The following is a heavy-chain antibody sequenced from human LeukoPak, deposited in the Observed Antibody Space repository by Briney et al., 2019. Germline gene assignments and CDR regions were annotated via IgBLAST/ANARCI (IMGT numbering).Heavy chain of an antibody. V-gene: IGHV3-21*01. J-gene: IGHJ6*03. CDR1: GFTFSSYS. D-gene: IGHD2-2*01. CDR3: ARDSSTSHYYYYYYMDV. Sequence: GGSLRLSCAASGFTFSSYSMNWVRQAPGKGLEWVSSISSSSSYIYYADSVKGRFTISRDNAKNSLYLRMNSLRAEDTAVYYCARDSSTSHYYYYYYMDVWGKGTTVTISS. CDR2: ISSSSSYI.